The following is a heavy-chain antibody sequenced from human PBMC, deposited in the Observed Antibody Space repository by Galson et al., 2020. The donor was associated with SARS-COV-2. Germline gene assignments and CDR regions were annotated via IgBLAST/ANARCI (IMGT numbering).Heavy chain of an antibody. CDR1: GYSVSTTNY. J-gene: IGHJ2*01. D-gene: IGHD2-21*02. CDR2: IYPNGRT. Sequence: SETLSLTCAVSGYSVSTTNYWGWVRLAPGKGLEWIGSIYPNGRTYYNPSLESPVTISVDTSRNQFSLTLASVTAADTAFYYCARQGVNMIVLVTVPGWFFDLCGRGTLVTVSS. CDR3: ARQGVNMIVLVTVPGWFFDL. V-gene: IGHV4-38-2*01.